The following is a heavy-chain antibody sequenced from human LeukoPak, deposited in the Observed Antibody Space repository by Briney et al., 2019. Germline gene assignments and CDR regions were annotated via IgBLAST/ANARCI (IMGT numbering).Heavy chain of an antibody. D-gene: IGHD3-10*01. V-gene: IGHV3-33*01. J-gene: IGHJ4*02. Sequence: GGSLRLSCAASGFTFSSYGMHWVRQAPVKGLEWVAVIWYDGSNKYYADSVEGRFTISRDNSKNTLYLQMNSLRAEDTAVYYCARLWFGELSVSNANFDYWGQGTLVTVSS. CDR2: IWYDGSNK. CDR3: ARLWFGELSVSNANFDY. CDR1: GFTFSSYG.